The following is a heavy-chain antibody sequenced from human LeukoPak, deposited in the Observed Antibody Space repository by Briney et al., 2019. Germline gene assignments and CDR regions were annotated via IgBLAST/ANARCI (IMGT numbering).Heavy chain of an antibody. J-gene: IGHJ6*03. CDR2: ISYDESYK. CDR3: ARVYYGSGSLHYYYYYMDV. V-gene: IGHV3-30*14. CDR1: GFTFSSYA. Sequence: GGSLRLSCAASGFTFSSYAMHWVRQVPGKGLEWVALISYDESYKYYADSVKGRFTISRENSKNTVYLQMNSLRADDTAVYYSARVYYGSGSLHYYYYYMDVWGKGTTVTISS. D-gene: IGHD3-10*01.